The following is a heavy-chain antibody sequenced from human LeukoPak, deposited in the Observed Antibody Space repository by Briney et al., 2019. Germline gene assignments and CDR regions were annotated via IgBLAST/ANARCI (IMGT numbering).Heavy chain of an antibody. V-gene: IGHV3-48*03. CDR1: GFTFSSYE. CDR3: ARDRAVYDAFDI. CDR2: ISSSGSTI. Sequence: GGSLRLSCAASGFTFSSYEMNWVRQAPGKGLEWVSYISSSGSTIYYADSVKGRFTISRDNAKNSLYLQMNSLRAEDTAVYYCARDRAVYDAFDIWGQGTMVTVSS. D-gene: IGHD3-10*01. J-gene: IGHJ3*02.